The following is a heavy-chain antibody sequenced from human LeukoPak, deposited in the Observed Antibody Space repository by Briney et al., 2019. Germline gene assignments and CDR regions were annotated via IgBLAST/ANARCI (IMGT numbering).Heavy chain of an antibody. CDR2: IYSGGST. J-gene: IGHJ6*03. CDR1: GLTVSSNY. D-gene: IGHD6-13*01. CDR3: ARARYSSSWYPDYYYYYYMDV. Sequence: PGGSLRLSCAASGLTVSSNYMSWVRQAPGKGLEWVSVIYSGGSTYYADSVKGRFTISRDNSKNTLYLQMNSLRAEDTAVYYCARARYSSSWYPDYYYYYYMDVWGKGTTVTVSS. V-gene: IGHV3-53*01.